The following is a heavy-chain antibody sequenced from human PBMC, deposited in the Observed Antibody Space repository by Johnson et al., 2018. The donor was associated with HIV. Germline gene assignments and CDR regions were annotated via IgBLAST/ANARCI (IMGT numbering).Heavy chain of an antibody. J-gene: IGHJ3*02. CDR1: GFTFSNYW. Sequence: LVESGGGLVQPGGSLRLSCAVSGFTFSNYWMHWVRQAPGKGLVWVSRVNNDGGDTIYADSVKGRFTISSDNAKNTLYLQMNSLRAEDTAMYFCARGGAFHAFDIWGHGTTVTVSS. CDR2: VNNDGGDT. D-gene: IGHD3-3*02. V-gene: IGHV3-74*01. CDR3: ARGGAFHAFDI.